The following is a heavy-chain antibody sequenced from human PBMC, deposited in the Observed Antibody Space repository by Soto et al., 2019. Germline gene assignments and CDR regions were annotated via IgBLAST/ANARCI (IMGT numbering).Heavy chain of an antibody. J-gene: IGHJ4*02. CDR1: GFTFSSYA. V-gene: IGHV3-23*01. CDR2: ISGSGGDT. D-gene: IGHD6-6*01. Sequence: EVQLLESGGGLVQPGGSLRLSCAASGFTFSSYAMNWVRQAPGKGLEWVSTISGSGGDTYYADSVKGRFTISRDNSKYTLSLQMDSPRADDTAVYYCAKGGRSSSGLDFDYWGQGTLVTVSS. CDR3: AKGGRSSSGLDFDY.